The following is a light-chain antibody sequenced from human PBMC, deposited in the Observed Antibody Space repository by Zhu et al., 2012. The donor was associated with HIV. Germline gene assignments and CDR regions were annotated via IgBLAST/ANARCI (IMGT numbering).Light chain of an antibody. Sequence: EIVMTQSLATLFVSPGERATLSCRASQSVSSNLAWYQQKPGQAPRLLIYGASTRATGIPARFSGSGSGTEYSLTISSMQSEDFAIYYCQQYNNWLLSFGGGTKVEIK. CDR2: GAS. V-gene: IGKV3-15*01. J-gene: IGKJ4*01. CDR3: QQYNNWLLS. CDR1: QSVSSN.